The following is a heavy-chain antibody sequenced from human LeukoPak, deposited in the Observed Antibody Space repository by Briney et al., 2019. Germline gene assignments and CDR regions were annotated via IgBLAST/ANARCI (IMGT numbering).Heavy chain of an antibody. CDR1: VGSIISYY. CDR2: IYYSGST. Sequence: SETLSLTCTVSVGSIISYYWSWIRQPPGKGLEWIGYIYYSGSTNYNPSLKSRVTISVDTSKNQFSLKLSSVTAADTAVYYCARGTFWSGYFDYFDYWGQGTLVTVSS. J-gene: IGHJ4*02. D-gene: IGHD3-3*01. CDR3: ARGTFWSGYFDYFDY. V-gene: IGHV4-59*01.